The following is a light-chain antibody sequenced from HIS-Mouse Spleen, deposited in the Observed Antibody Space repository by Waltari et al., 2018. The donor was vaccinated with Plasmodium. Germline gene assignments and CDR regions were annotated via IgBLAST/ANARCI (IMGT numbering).Light chain of an antibody. J-gene: IGKJ1*01. Sequence: DIVMTQSPDSLAVSLGERATINCKSSQSVLYSSNNKNYLAWYQQTPGQPPKLLIYWASTRESGVPDRFSGRGSGTDFTLTISSLQAEDVAVYYCQQYYSTPGTFGQGTKVEIK. CDR1: QSVLYSSNNKNY. CDR3: QQYYSTPGT. V-gene: IGKV4-1*01. CDR2: WAS.